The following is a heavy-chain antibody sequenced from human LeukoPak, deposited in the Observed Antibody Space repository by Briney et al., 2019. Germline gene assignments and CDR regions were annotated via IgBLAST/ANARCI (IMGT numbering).Heavy chain of an antibody. CDR3: ARGRLGFDWYFDL. CDR2: IYYSGST. CDR1: GGSISSGGYY. V-gene: IGHV4-31*03. J-gene: IGHJ2*01. D-gene: IGHD3-10*01. Sequence: PSQTLSLTCTVSGGSISSGGYYWSWIRQHPGKGLEWIGYIYYSGSTYYKPSLKSRVTISVDTSKNQFSLKLSSVPAADTAVYYCARGRLGFDWYFDLWGRGTLVTVSS.